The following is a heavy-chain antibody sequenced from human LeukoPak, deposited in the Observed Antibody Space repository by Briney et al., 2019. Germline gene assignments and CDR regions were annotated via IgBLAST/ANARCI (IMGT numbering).Heavy chain of an antibody. CDR1: GLTFSRFA. Sequence: QPGGSLRLSCAASGLTFSRFAMTWVRQAPGKGLEWVSAISGSGDSTNYADSVKGRFTISRDNSKNALYLQMNSLRAEDTAVYYCATDYNGSGKPMFDYWGQGTLVTVSS. V-gene: IGHV3-23*01. CDR3: ATDYNGSGKPMFDY. D-gene: IGHD3-10*01. CDR2: ISGSGDST. J-gene: IGHJ4*02.